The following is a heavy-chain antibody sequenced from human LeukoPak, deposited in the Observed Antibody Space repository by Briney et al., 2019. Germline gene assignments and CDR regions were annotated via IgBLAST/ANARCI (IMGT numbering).Heavy chain of an antibody. CDR2: IIPIFGTA. V-gene: IGHV1-69*13. CDR1: GGTFSNYA. D-gene: IGHD6-19*01. Sequence: ASVKVSCKASGGTFSNYAISWVRQAPGQGLEWMGGIIPIFGTANYAQKFQGRVTITADESTSTAYMELSSLRSEDTAVYYCAISRHSSGWYVTHDYWGQGTLVTVSS. CDR3: AISRHSSGWYVTHDY. J-gene: IGHJ4*02.